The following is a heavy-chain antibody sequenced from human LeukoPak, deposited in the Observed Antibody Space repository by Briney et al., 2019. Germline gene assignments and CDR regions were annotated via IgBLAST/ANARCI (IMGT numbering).Heavy chain of an antibody. D-gene: IGHD1-26*01. Sequence: SQTLSLTCAISGDSVSSNSAAWNWLRQSPSRGLEWLGRTYYRSKWYNDYAVSVKSRITINPDTSKNQFSLQLNSVTPEDTAVYYCARTASLSGRYPGPFDYWGQGTLVTVSS. CDR2: TYYRSKWYN. CDR3: ARTASLSGRYPGPFDY. CDR1: GDSVSSNSAA. J-gene: IGHJ4*02. V-gene: IGHV6-1*01.